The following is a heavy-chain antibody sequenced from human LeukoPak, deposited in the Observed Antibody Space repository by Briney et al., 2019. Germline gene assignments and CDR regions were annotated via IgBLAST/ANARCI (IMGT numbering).Heavy chain of an antibody. D-gene: IGHD3-22*01. J-gene: IGHJ6*03. CDR2: TYISGST. CDR1: GGPLNNYF. Sequence: SETLSLTCNLSGGPLNNYFWSWIRQPAGKGLEWIGRTYISGSTNYNPSLKSRVTMSLDTAKNQFSLKLTSVTAADTAVYYCARDIGMIDYYYYYMDVWGKGTTVTVSS. CDR3: ARDIGMIDYYYYYMDV. V-gene: IGHV4-4*07.